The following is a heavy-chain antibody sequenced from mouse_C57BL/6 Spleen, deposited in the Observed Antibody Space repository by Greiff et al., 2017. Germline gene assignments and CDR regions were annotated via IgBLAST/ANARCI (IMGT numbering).Heavy chain of an antibody. J-gene: IGHJ2*01. CDR1: GYAFSSYW. D-gene: IGHD1-1*01. Sequence: QVQLQQSGAELVKPGASVKISCKASGYAFSSYWMNWVKQRPGKGLEWIGQIYPGDGDTNYNGKFKGKATLTADKSSSTAYMQLSSLTSEDSAVYFCSRRRCSSYFDYWGQGTTLTVSS. CDR2: IYPGDGDT. CDR3: SRRRCSSYFDY. V-gene: IGHV1-80*01.